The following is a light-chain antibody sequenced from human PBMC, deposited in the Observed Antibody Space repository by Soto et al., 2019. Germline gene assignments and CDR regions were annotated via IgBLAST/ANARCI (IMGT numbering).Light chain of an antibody. J-gene: IGLJ1*01. CDR3: TSYTRTSSTTYV. V-gene: IGLV2-14*01. CDR2: DVS. CDR1: SSDVCGYNY. Sequence: QSVLTQPASVSGSPGQSITISCTGTSSDVCGYNYVSWYQQHPGKAPKLMIYDVSNRPSGVSNRFSGSKSGNTASLTISGLQAEDEADYYCTSYTRTSSTTYVFGTGTKVTVL.